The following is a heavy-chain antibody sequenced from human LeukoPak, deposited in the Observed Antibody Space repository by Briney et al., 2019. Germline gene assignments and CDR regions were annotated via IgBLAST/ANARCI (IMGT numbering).Heavy chain of an antibody. D-gene: IGHD6-13*01. CDR1: GGSITSSTYY. J-gene: IGHJ2*01. CDR2: INHSGST. Sequence: SETLSFTCTVSGGSITSSTYYWSWIRQPPGKGLEWIGEINHSGSTNYNPSLKSRVTISVDTSKNQFSLKLSSVTAADTAVYYCARAGAAAGPRRYFDLWGRGTLLTVSS. CDR3: ARAGAAAGPRRYFDL. V-gene: IGHV4-39*07.